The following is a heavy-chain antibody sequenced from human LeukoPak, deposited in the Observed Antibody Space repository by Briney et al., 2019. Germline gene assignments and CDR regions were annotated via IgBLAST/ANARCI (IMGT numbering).Heavy chain of an antibody. J-gene: IGHJ5*02. CDR2: INPNGGDT. CDR3: ARGVEIAVAAPFDWFDP. Sequence: ASVKVSRKSSGYTFTDYYMHWVRQAPGQGLEWMGWINPNGGDTNYGQKFQGRVTMTRDTSINTAYMELSRLTSDDTAVYYCARGVEIAVAAPFDWFDPWGQGTLVIVSS. V-gene: IGHV1-2*02. D-gene: IGHD6-19*01. CDR1: GYTFTDYY.